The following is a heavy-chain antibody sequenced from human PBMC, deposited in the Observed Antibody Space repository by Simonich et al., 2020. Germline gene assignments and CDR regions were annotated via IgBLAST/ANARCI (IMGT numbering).Heavy chain of an antibody. CDR1: GYTFTGYY. V-gene: IGHV1-2*02. Sequence: QVQLVQSGAEVKKPGASVKVSCKASGYTFTGYYMHWVQQAPGQGIEGKVRINPNRGVTNYAQKLQGRVTMTRDTSISTAYMELSRLRSDDTAVYYCARGGVQYYYYYMDVWGKGTTVTVSS. J-gene: IGHJ6*03. CDR3: ARGGVQYYYYYMDV. D-gene: IGHD3-3*01. CDR2: INPNRGVT.